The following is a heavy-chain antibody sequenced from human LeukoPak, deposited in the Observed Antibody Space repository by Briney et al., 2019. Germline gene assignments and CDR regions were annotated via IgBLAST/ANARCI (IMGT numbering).Heavy chain of an antibody. D-gene: IGHD5-24*01. CDR2: IYYSGST. V-gene: IGHV4-31*03. CDR3: ARVGGYNTADY. Sequence: PSQTLSLTYTVSGGSISSGDYYWSWIRQHPGKGLEWIGYIYYSGSTYYNPSLKSRVTISVDTSKNQFSLKLSSVTAADTAVYYCARVGGYNTADYWGQGTLVTVSS. J-gene: IGHJ4*02. CDR1: GGSISSGDYY.